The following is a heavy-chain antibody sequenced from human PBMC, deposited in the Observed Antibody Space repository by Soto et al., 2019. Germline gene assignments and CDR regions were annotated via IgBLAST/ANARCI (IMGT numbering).Heavy chain of an antibody. CDR2: ISSSSSTI. CDR3: ARGPRKQPDRYYYGMDV. D-gene: IGHD3-22*01. J-gene: IGHJ6*02. Sequence: PGGSLRLSCAASGFTFSSYSMNWVRQAPGKGLEWVSYISSSSSTIYYAGSVKGRFTISRDNAKNSLYLQMNSLRDEDTAVYYCARGPRKQPDRYYYGMDVWGQGTPVTVS. CDR1: GFTFSSYS. V-gene: IGHV3-48*02.